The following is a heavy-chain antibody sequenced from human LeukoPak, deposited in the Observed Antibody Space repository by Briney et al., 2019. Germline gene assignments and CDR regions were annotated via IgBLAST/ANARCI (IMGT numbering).Heavy chain of an antibody. CDR3: ARDSSSVVPAAIGRISDSYDY. CDR2: INPSGGST. J-gene: IGHJ4*02. Sequence: ASVKVSCKASGYTFTSYYMHWVRQAPGQGLEWMGIINPSGGSTSYAQKFQGRVTMTGDTSTSTVYMELSSLRSEDTAVYYCARDSSSVVPAAIGRISDSYDYWGQGTLVTVSS. CDR1: GYTFTSYY. V-gene: IGHV1-46*01. D-gene: IGHD2-2*02.